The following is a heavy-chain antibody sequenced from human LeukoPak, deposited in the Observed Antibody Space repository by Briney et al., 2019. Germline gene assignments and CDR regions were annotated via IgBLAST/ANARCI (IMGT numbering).Heavy chain of an antibody. CDR2: IYYSGST. J-gene: IGHJ4*02. CDR3: ARDRGGYTYSHDY. Sequence: SETLSLTCTVSGGSISSYYWSWIRQPPGKGLEWIGYIYYSGSTNYNPSLKSRVTISVDMSRNQFSLKLSSVTAADTAVYYCARDRGGYTYSHDYWGQGTLVTVSS. V-gene: IGHV4-59*12. D-gene: IGHD5-18*01. CDR1: GGSISSYY.